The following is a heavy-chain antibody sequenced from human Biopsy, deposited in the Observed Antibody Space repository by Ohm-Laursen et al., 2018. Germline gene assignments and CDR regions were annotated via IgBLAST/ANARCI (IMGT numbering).Heavy chain of an antibody. Sequence: SLRLSCAASGFTFSDYWMGWVRQAPGKGLEWVANIKQDGNEKYYVDSVMGRFTISRDNGKNSLYLQMNGLRAEDTAVYYCARARGSGRLRYHFDYWGQGTLVTVSS. CDR2: IKQDGNEK. CDR1: GFTFSDYW. D-gene: IGHD1-26*01. J-gene: IGHJ4*02. V-gene: IGHV3-7*01. CDR3: ARARGSGRLRYHFDY.